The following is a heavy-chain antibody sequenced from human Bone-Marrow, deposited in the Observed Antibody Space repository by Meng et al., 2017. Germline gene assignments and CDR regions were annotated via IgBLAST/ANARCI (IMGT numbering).Heavy chain of an antibody. Sequence: SGPTLVKPTETLTLTCTVSGFSLSNARMGVSWIRQPPGKALEWLAHIFSNDEKSYSTSLKSRLTISKDTSKSQVVLTMTNMDPVDTAKYYCARNYDSSGYYKRKGAFDIWGQGTMVTVSS. CDR1: GFSLSNARMG. V-gene: IGHV2-26*01. J-gene: IGHJ3*02. CDR2: IFSNDEK. CDR3: ARNYDSSGYYKRKGAFDI. D-gene: IGHD3-22*01.